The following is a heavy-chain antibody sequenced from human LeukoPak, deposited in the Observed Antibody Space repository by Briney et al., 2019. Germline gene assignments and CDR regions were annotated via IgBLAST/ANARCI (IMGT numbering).Heavy chain of an antibody. CDR2: IWYDGSNK. D-gene: IGHD3-3*01. J-gene: IGHJ6*02. V-gene: IGHV3-33*01. CDR3: ARDTNHYGMDI. CDR1: GFTFSSYG. Sequence: GGSLRLSCAASGFTFSSYGMHWVRQAPGKGLEWVAVIWYDGSNKYYADSVKGRFTISRDNSKNTLYLQMKSLRAEDTAVYYCARDTNHYGMDIWGQGTTVTVSS.